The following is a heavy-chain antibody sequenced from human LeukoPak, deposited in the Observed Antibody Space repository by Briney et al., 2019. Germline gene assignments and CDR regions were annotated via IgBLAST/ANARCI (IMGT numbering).Heavy chain of an antibody. CDR2: INHSGST. V-gene: IGHV4-34*01. D-gene: IGHD1-26*01. J-gene: IGHJ3*01. CDR3: AFWQRGFDAFDV. Sequence: SETLSLTCAVYGGSFSGYYWSLIRQPPGKGLEWIGEINHSGSTNYNPSLKSRVTISVDTSKNQFSLKLSSVTAADTAVYCCAFWQRGFDAFDVWGQGTMVTVSS. CDR1: GGSFSGYY.